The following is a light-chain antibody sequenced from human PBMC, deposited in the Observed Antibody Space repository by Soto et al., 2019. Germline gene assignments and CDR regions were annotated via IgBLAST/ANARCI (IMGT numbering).Light chain of an antibody. CDR3: QQYVTSLLT. V-gene: IGKV3-20*01. CDR1: QSVSSSY. Sequence: EMVLTQSPGALSLSPGERATLSCRASQSVSSSYLAWYQQKPGQAPRLLIYGASTRATGIPDRFSGSGSGTDFTLTISRLEPEDLAVYYCQQYVTSLLTFGGGTKVEIK. J-gene: IGKJ4*01. CDR2: GAS.